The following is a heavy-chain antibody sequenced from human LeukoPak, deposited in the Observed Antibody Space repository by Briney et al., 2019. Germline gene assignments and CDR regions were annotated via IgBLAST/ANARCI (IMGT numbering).Heavy chain of an antibody. CDR3: AREGHSYGPFDY. Sequence: GGSLRLSCAASGFTVSDNYMNWVRQAPGKGLEGVSVIYSGGGIYYADSVKGRFTISRDDSKNTVYLQMNSLRPEDTAVYYCAREGHSYGPFDYWGQGALVTVSS. CDR2: IYSGGGI. D-gene: IGHD5-18*01. V-gene: IGHV3-66*02. J-gene: IGHJ4*02. CDR1: GFTVSDNY.